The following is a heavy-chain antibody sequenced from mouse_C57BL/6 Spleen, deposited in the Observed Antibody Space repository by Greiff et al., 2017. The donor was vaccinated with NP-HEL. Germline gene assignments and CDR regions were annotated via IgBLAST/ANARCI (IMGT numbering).Heavy chain of an antibody. D-gene: IGHD1-1*01. CDR1: GFTFSSYA. Sequence: EVQWVESGGGLVKPGGSLKLSCAASGFTFSSYAMSWVRQTPEKRLEWVATISDGGSYTYYPDNVKGRFTISRDNAKNNLYLQMSHLKSEDTAMYYCARDDYYGSSYVDWYFDVWGTGTTVTVSS. J-gene: IGHJ1*03. CDR2: ISDGGSYT. V-gene: IGHV5-4*01. CDR3: ARDDYYGSSYVDWYFDV.